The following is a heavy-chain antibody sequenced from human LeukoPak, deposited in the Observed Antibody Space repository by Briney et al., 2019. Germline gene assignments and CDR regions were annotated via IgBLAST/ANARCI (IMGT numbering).Heavy chain of an antibody. Sequence: SETLSLTCTVSGGSISSYYWSWIRQPAGKGLEWIGRIYTSGSTNYNPSLKSRVTMSVDTSKNQFSLKLSSVTAADMAVYYCARLNYDILTGYWGYFDYWGQGTLVTVSS. V-gene: IGHV4-4*07. CDR3: ARLNYDILTGYWGYFDY. CDR2: IYTSGST. D-gene: IGHD3-9*01. J-gene: IGHJ4*02. CDR1: GGSISSYY.